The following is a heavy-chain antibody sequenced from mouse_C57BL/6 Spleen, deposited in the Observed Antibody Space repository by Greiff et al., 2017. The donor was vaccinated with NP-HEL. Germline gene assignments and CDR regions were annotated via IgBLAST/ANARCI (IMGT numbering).Heavy chain of an antibody. V-gene: IGHV1-22*01. Sequence: EVQLQQSGPELVKPGASVKMSCKASGYTFTDYNMHWVKQSHGKSLEWIGYINPNNGGTSYNQKFKGKATLTVNKSSSTAYMELRSLTSEDSAVYYCARKGYGSSSGMDYWGQGTSVTVSS. CDR3: ARKGYGSSSGMDY. D-gene: IGHD1-1*01. CDR2: INPNNGGT. CDR1: GYTFTDYN. J-gene: IGHJ4*01.